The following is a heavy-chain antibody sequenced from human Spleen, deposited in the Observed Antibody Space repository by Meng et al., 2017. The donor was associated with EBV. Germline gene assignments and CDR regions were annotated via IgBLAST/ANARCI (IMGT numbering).Heavy chain of an antibody. V-gene: IGHV4-34*01. D-gene: IGHD3-22*01. Sequence: HVRLPSCRTGLLKPSGPLSPPFPAYGGYSSAYDCSCTRHTPGKGLEWIGHINHSGSTNYNPSLKSRVTISVDTSKNQFSLKLSSVTAADTAVYYCAAAHYYDSSGYYYPFDYWGQGTLVTVSS. J-gene: IGHJ4*02. CDR3: AAAHYYDSSGYYYPFDY. CDR1: GGYSSAYD. CDR2: INHSGST.